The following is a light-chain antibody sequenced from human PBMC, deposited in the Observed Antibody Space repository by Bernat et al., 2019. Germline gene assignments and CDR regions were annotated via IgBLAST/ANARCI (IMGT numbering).Light chain of an antibody. CDR1: QSARSY. CDR3: QQRSRWPRA. J-gene: IGKJ4*01. V-gene: IGKV3-11*01. Sequence: EIVLTQSPATLSLSPGERATLSCRASQSARSYLAWYQQKPGQAPRLLIYDSSNRATGIPARFSGSGSGTDFTLTISSLEPEDSAVYYCQQRSRWPRAFGGGTKVEIK. CDR2: DSS.